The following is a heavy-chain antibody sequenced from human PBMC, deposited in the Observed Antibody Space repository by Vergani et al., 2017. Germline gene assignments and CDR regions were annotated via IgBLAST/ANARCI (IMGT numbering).Heavy chain of an antibody. CDR3: TRQPQEGASGPPSVPT. V-gene: IGHV4-38-2*01. J-gene: IGHJ4*02. CDR1: GYSIRNGYY. D-gene: IGHD5-12*01. CDR2: IYHSGST. Sequence: QLQLHKSGPGLVKPSETLSLTCAVSGYSIRNGYYWGWIRQPPGKGLEWIGSIYHSGSTHYNPSLKSRVTISVDTSKNDFSLKVTSVTAADTAVYYCTRQPQEGASGPPSVPTWGQGISVIVSS.